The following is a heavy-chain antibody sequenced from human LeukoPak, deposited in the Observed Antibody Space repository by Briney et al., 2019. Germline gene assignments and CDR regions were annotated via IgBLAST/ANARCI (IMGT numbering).Heavy chain of an antibody. CDR3: AKMGVVAARPGTFDY. Sequence: SLRLSCTASGFTFGDYAMSWFRQAPGKGLERIGFIKSKPYGGTTDYAASVKGRFTISRDDSKSIAYLQMNSLRAEDTAVYYCAKMGVVAARPGTFDYWGQGTLVTVS. J-gene: IGHJ4*02. D-gene: IGHD6-6*01. CDR1: GFTFGDYA. CDR2: IKSKPYGGTT. V-gene: IGHV3-49*03.